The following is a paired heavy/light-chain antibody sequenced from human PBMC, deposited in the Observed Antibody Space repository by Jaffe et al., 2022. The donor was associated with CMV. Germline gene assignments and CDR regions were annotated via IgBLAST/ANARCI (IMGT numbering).Light chain of an antibody. CDR3: QQYGSSPPYI. J-gene: IGKJ2*01. V-gene: IGKV3-20*01. CDR2: GAS. CDR1: QRISSNY. Sequence: DIMLTQSPATLSLSPGDRATLSCRASQRISSNYLAWYQQKPGQAPRLLIYGASSRATGIPDRFSGSGSGTDFTLTISRLEPEDFAVYYCQQYGSSPPYIFDQGTKLEIK.
Heavy chain of an antibody. V-gene: IGHV3-23*01. Sequence: EVQLLESGGGLVQPGGSLRLSCAASGFTFSNYAMNWVRQAPGKGLEWVSTISGSGGFTYYANSVKGRFTISRDNSQNMVSLQMTSLRADDTAVYYCAKMLGRAYSYGSCFDHWGQGTLVTVSS. CDR1: GFTFSNYA. CDR2: ISGSGGFT. J-gene: IGHJ4*02. D-gene: IGHD5-18*01. CDR3: AKMLGRAYSYGSCFDH.